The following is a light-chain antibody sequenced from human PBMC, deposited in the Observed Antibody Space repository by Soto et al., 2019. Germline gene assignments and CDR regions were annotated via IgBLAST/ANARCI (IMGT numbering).Light chain of an antibody. V-gene: IGKV1-5*03. J-gene: IGKJ1*01. CDR3: QQYNSWT. CDR2: KAS. Sequence: DIQMTQSPSTLSASVGDIVTITCRASQSVSTWLAWYQQKPGKAPKLLIYKASNLESGVPSRFTGSGSGTEFTLTISSLQPDDFATYYCQQYNSWTFGQGTKVDIK. CDR1: QSVSTW.